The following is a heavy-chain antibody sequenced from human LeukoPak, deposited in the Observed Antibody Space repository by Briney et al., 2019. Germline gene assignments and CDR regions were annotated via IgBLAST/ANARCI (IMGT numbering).Heavy chain of an antibody. Sequence: GGSLRLSCAASGFTFDDYGMSWVRQAPGKGLEWVSGINWNGGSTGYADSVKGRFTISRDNAKNSLYLQMNSLRAEDTALYYCARGGSSSDYYYYYMDVWGKGTTVTVSS. CDR1: GFTFDDYG. CDR2: INWNGGST. CDR3: ARGGSSSDYYYYYMDV. J-gene: IGHJ6*03. V-gene: IGHV3-20*04. D-gene: IGHD6-6*01.